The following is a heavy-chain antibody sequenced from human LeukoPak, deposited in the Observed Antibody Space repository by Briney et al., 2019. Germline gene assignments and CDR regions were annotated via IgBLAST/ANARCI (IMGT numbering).Heavy chain of an antibody. V-gene: IGHV4-61*02. D-gene: IGHD4-17*01. CDR2: IYPSGST. CDR1: GGSISSGSSY. Sequence: SETLSLTCTVSGGSISSGSSYWSWIRQPAGTGLEWIGRIYPSGSTNYNPSLKSRLTISVDTSKNQFSLKLTSVTAADTAVYYCARASTGDYAFDYWGQGTLVTVSS. CDR3: ARASTGDYAFDY. J-gene: IGHJ4*02.